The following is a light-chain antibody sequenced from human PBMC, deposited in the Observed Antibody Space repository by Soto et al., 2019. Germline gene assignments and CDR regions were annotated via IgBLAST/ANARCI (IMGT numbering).Light chain of an antibody. Sequence: DFQMTQSPSTLSASVGDRVTITCRASQSVGRWLAWYQQKPGKAPKLLIYDATSLQSGVPSRVSGSGSGTEFTLTIRSLQPDDFATYYCQQYNNYPWTFGQGTRLEIK. CDR2: DAT. V-gene: IGKV1-5*01. CDR3: QQYNNYPWT. CDR1: QSVGRW. J-gene: IGKJ5*01.